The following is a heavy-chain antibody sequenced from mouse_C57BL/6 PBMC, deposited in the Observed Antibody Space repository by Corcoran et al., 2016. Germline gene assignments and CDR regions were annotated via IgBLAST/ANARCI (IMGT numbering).Heavy chain of an antibody. CDR2: IDPEDGDT. CDR1: GFNIKDYY. J-gene: IGHJ2*01. V-gene: IGHV14-1*01. D-gene: IGHD3-2*02. CDR3: TRGRTGYLYYFDY. Sequence: EVQLQQSGAELVRPGASVKLSCTASGFNIKDYYMHWVKQRPEQGLEWIGRIDPEDGDTEYSTNSQGKATMTADKSSNTAYLHLSSLNTEDTVVYDWTRGRTGYLYYFDYWGQGTTLTVSS.